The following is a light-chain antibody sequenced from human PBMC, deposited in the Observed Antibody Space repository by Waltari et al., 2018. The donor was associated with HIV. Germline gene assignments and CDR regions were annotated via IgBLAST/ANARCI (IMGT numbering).Light chain of an antibody. CDR3: AAWDDSLNGPV. CDR2: SSN. CDR1: SSNIETNT. Sequence: RVTISCSGSSSNIETNTVNWYQQLPGTAPKLLIYSSNQRPSGVPARFSGSKSGTSASLAISGLQSEDEADYYCAAWDDSLNGPVFGGGTKLTVL. J-gene: IGLJ2*01. V-gene: IGLV1-44*01.